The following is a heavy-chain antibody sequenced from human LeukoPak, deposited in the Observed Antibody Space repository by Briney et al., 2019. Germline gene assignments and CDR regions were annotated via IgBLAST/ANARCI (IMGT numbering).Heavy chain of an antibody. D-gene: IGHD3-22*01. Sequence: GGSLRLSCGASGFTLSNYAMSWVRQAPGKGLEWVSGISGSGGSTYYRESVKGRFTISRDISKNTLYLQMNGLRAEDTAVYYCAKGGIYYYDISGYFFDYWGQGTLVTVSS. CDR2: ISGSGGST. CDR1: GFTLSNYA. V-gene: IGHV3-23*01. J-gene: IGHJ4*02. CDR3: AKGGIYYYDISGYFFDY.